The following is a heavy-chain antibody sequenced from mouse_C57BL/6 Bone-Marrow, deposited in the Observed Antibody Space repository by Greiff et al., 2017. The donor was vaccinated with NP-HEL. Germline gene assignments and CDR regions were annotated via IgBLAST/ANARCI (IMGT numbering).Heavy chain of an antibody. J-gene: IGHJ3*01. V-gene: IGHV1-81*01. CDR1: GYTFTSYG. CDR2: IYPRSGNT. CDR3: AREEGYYGSRNGFAY. D-gene: IGHD1-1*01. Sequence: VQLVESGAELARPGASVKLSCKASGYTFTSYGISWVKQRTGQGLEWIGEIYPRSGNTYYNEKFKGKATLTADKSSSTAYMELRSLTSEDSAVYFCAREEGYYGSRNGFAYWGQGTLVTVSA.